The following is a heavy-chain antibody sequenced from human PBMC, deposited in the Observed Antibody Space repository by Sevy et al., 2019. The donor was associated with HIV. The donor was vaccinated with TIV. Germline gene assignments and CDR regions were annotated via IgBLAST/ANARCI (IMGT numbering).Heavy chain of an antibody. D-gene: IGHD4-4*01. Sequence: GGSLRLSCAASGFTFSSYAMHWVRQAPGKGLEWVAVISYDGTNKYYADSVKGRFTISRDNSKQSLYLQMSGLRPEETAVYYCAFERLSSNVAEYFHNWGQGTLVTVSS. J-gene: IGHJ1*01. V-gene: IGHV3-30-3*01. CDR3: AFERLSSNVAEYFHN. CDR2: ISYDGTNK. CDR1: GFTFSSYA.